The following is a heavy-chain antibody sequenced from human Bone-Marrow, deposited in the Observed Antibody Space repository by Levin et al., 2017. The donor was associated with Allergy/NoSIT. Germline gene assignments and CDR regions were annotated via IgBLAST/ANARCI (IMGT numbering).Heavy chain of an antibody. CDR2: ISSDGTTK. V-gene: IGHV3-48*03. J-gene: IGHJ6*03. CDR3: AANYYYYFMDV. Sequence: PGGSLRLSCAASGFTFSSFEMNWVRQAPGMGLEWLSYISSDGTTKYYADSVKGRFTISRDNAKNSLYLQMNGLRAEDTAVYYCAANYYYYFMDVWGRGTTVTVSS. CDR1: GFTFSSFE.